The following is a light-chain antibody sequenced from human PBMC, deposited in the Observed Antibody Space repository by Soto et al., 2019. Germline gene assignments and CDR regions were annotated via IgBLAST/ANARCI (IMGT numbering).Light chain of an antibody. CDR1: QSINTW. Sequence: DIQMTQSPSTVSASVGDRVTITCRASQSINTWLAWYQQKPGKAPRVLIYDASSLQSGVPSRFSGSGSGTEFTLIISSLEPDDFATYYCQQYDGHFGQGTKLEIK. J-gene: IGKJ2*01. V-gene: IGKV1-5*01. CDR2: DAS. CDR3: QQYDGH.